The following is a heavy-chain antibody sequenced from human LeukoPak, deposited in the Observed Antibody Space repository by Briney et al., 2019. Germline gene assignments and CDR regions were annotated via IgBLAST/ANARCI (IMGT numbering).Heavy chain of an antibody. V-gene: IGHV4-39*07. CDR3: ARVFPHYYYYMDV. CDR2: IYYSGST. J-gene: IGHJ6*03. CDR1: GGSISSSSYY. Sequence: PSETLSLTCTVSGGSISSSSYYWGWIRQPPGKGLEWIGSIYYSGSTYYNPSLTSRVTISVDTSKNQFFLKLSAVTAADTAVYYCARVFPHYYYYMDVWGKGTTVTVSS.